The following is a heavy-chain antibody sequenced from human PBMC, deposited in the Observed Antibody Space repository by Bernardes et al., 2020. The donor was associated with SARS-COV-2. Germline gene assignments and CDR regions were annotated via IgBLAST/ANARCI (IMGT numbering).Heavy chain of an antibody. Sequence: GGSLRLSCAASGFTFDDYSMHWVRQAPGKGLEWVSLISWDGGSTYYADSVMGRFTISGDNSKNSLYLQMNSLRTEDTAWYYCATLEGNNMYYYYGMDVWGQGTTTTVAT. CDR2: ISWDGGST. CDR1: GFTFDDYS. CDR3: ATLEGNNMYYYYGMDV. J-gene: IGHJ6*01. V-gene: IGHV3-43*01. D-gene: IGHD1-20*01.